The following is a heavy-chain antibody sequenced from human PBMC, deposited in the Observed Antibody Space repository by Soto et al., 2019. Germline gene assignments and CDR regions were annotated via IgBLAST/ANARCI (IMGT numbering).Heavy chain of an antibody. J-gene: IGHJ2*01. CDR3: ASLLLYDSSGYYYGDWYFDL. D-gene: IGHD3-22*01. V-gene: IGHV1-2*02. CDR1: GYTFTGYY. Sequence: ASVNVSCKASGYTFTGYYMHWVRQAPGQGLEWMGWINPNSGGTNYAQKFQGRVTMTRDTSISTAYMELSRLRSDDTAVYYCASLLLYDSSGYYYGDWYFDLWGRGTLVTVSS. CDR2: INPNSGGT.